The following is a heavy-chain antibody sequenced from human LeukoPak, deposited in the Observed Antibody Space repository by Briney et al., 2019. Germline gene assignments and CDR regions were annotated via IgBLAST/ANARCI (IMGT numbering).Heavy chain of an antibody. V-gene: IGHV3-53*01. D-gene: IGHD6-13*01. Sequence: GGSLRLSCAASGFTVISNYMSWVRQAPGKGLEWVSVIYSGGSTFYADSVKGRFTTSRDNSKNTVYLQMIGLRAEDTAVYYCVRAIGAVVGYWGQGTLVTVSS. CDR3: VRAIGAVVGY. J-gene: IGHJ4*01. CDR2: IYSGGST. CDR1: GFTVISNY.